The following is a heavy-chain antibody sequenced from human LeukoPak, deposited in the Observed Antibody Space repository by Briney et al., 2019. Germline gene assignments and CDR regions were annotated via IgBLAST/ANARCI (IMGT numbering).Heavy chain of an antibody. CDR3: AKDVVGVVADALDL. V-gene: IGHV3-23*01. J-gene: IGHJ3*01. D-gene: IGHD2-15*01. CDR1: GFTFSTYA. Sequence: PGGSLRLSCAASGFTFSTYAMRWFRQAPGMGLQWVSSISRNGDKTYYADSVKGRFTISRDNSKNTLDLQMNTLRVEDTAIYYCAKDVVGVVADALDLWGQGALVTVSS. CDR2: ISRNGDKT.